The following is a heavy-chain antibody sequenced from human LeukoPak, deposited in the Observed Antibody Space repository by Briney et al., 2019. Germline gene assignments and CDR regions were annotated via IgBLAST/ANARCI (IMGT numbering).Heavy chain of an antibody. CDR1: GGSLSSYY. CDR3: AREVCSGGSCLLDY. V-gene: IGHV4-59*01. J-gene: IGHJ4*02. Sequence: SETLSLTCTVSGGSLSSYYWSWIRQPPGKGLEWIGYIYYSGSTNYNPSLKSRATISVDTSKNQFSLKLSSVTAADTAVYYCAREVCSGGSCLLDYWGQGTLVTVSS. CDR2: IYYSGST. D-gene: IGHD2-15*01.